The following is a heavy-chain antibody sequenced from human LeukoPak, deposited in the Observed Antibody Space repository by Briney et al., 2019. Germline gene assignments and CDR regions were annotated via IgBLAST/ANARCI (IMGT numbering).Heavy chain of an antibody. CDR2: ISGSGGST. J-gene: IGHJ6*02. CDR3: AIPTTAYYYYGMDV. D-gene: IGHD4-11*01. V-gene: IGHV3-23*01. Sequence: TGGSLRLSCAASGFTFSSYAMSWVRQAPGKGLEWVSAISGSGGSTYYADSVKGRFTISRDNSTNTLYLQMNSLRAEDTAVYYCAIPTTAYYYYGMDVWGQGTTVTVSS. CDR1: GFTFSSYA.